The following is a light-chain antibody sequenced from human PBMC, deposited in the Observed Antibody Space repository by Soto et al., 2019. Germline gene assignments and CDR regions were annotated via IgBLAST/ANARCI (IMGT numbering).Light chain of an antibody. Sequence: IVLTQSPATLSSFPGDRVTLSCRASQAVNTRLAWYQHKPGQAPRLLIYDASNRATGIPARFSGSGSGTDFTLTISSLEPEDSAVYYCHQRSSWPLTFGGGTKVDI. J-gene: IGKJ4*01. CDR3: HQRSSWPLT. CDR2: DAS. CDR1: QAVNTR. V-gene: IGKV3-11*01.